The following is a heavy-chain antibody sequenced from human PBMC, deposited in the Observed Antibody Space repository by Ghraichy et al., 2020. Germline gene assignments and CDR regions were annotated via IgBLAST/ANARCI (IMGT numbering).Heavy chain of an antibody. CDR3: ARDGYNIWNAFDI. Sequence: SETLSLTCTVSGDSISSYYWSWIRQPPGKGLEWIGYIYYSGSTNYNPSLKSRVIISVDTSKNQFSLKLSSVTAADTAVYYCARDGYNIWNAFDIWGQGTMVTVSS. D-gene: IGHD5-24*01. J-gene: IGHJ3*02. V-gene: IGHV4-59*01. CDR2: IYYSGST. CDR1: GDSISSYY.